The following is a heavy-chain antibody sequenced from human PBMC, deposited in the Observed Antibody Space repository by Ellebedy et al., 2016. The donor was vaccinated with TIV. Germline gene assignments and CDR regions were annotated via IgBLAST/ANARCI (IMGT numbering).Heavy chain of an antibody. D-gene: IGHD3-22*01. J-gene: IGHJ4*02. Sequence: GESLKISCAASGFTFSSYSMNWVRQAPGKGLEWVSSISSSSSYIYYADSVKGRFTISRDNAKNSLYLQMNSLRAEDTAVYYCARDVSQTYDSSGYYWDKWGQGTLVTVSS. V-gene: IGHV3-21*01. CDR2: ISSSSSYI. CDR1: GFTFSSYS. CDR3: ARDVSQTYDSSGYYWDK.